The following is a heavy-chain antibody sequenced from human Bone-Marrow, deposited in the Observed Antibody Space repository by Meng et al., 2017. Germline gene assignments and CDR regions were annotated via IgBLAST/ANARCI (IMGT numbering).Heavy chain of an antibody. CDR3: ARDATYSRDYDYDYGMDV. Sequence: GESLKISCAASGFSFNSYEMNWVRQAPGKGLEWISYINYSGRIIYYADSVRGRFTISRDNAKNSLYLEMDSLRAEDTAGYYCARDATYSRDYDYDYGMDVWGQGTTVTVSS. V-gene: IGHV3-48*03. CDR1: GFSFNSYE. D-gene: IGHD4-11*01. J-gene: IGHJ6*02. CDR2: INYSGRII.